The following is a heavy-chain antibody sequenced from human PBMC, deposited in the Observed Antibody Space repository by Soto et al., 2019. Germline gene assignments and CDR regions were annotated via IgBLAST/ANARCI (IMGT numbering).Heavy chain of an antibody. V-gene: IGHV3-30*18. J-gene: IGHJ4*02. D-gene: IGHD2-21*02. CDR2: ISYDGTNK. Sequence: VQLLESGGGLVQPGGSLRISCAASGFSFNRNGMTWVRQAPGKGLEWVAVISYDGTNKYYADSVKGRFTISRDNSKNTLYLQINSLRAEDTAVYYCAKAVPPFVVVTASDYWGQGTLVTVSS. CDR1: GFSFNRNG. CDR3: AKAVPPFVVVTASDY.